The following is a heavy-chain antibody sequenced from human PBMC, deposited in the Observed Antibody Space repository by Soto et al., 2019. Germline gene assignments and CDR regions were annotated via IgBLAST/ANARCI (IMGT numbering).Heavy chain of an antibody. J-gene: IGHJ3*02. Sequence: PVGSLRLSCAASGFTFSSYEMNWVRQAPGKGLEWVSYISSSGSTIYYADSVKGRFTISRDNAKNSLYLQMNSLRAEDTAVYYCARDSSIAAAGYAFDIWGQGTMVTVSS. CDR1: GFTFSSYE. CDR2: ISSSGSTI. D-gene: IGHD6-13*01. V-gene: IGHV3-48*03. CDR3: ARDSSIAAAGYAFDI.